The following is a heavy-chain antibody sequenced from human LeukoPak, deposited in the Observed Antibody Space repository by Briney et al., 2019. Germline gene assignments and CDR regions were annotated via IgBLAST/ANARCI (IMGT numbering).Heavy chain of an antibody. Sequence: PGGSLRLSCAPSGFTFSSYAMSWVRQAPGKGLEWVANMKQDGSEKNYVDSVKGRFTISRDNDKNSLYLQMNSLRVEDTAVYYCARSARDSDYTNMDYWGQGTLVIVSS. CDR1: GFTFSSYA. D-gene: IGHD4-11*01. V-gene: IGHV3-7*02. CDR3: ARSARDSDYTNMDY. CDR2: MKQDGSEK. J-gene: IGHJ4*02.